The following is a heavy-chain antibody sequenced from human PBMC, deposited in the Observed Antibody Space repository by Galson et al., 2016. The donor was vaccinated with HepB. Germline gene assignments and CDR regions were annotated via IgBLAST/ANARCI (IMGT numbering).Heavy chain of an antibody. CDR2: IWYDGSNK. CDR3: AREDPNVEVAALDY. V-gene: IGHV3-33*01. D-gene: IGHD6-19*01. Sequence: SLRLSCAASRFTFSRYGMHWVRQAPGKGLEWVAGIWYDGSNKYYAGSVKGRFTISRDNSKNTLYLQMNSLRAEDTAVYYCAREDPNVEVAALDYWGQGTLVTVSS. J-gene: IGHJ4*02. CDR1: RFTFSRYG.